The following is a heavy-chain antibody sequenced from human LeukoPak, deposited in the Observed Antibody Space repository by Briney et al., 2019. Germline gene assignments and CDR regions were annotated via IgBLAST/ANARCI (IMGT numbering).Heavy chain of an antibody. Sequence: GGSLRLSCAASGFTFSAYEMNWVRQAPGKGLEWVSAINVSGGGTYYADSVKGRFSISRDNSKNTLYLQMNSLRAEDTAVYYCSKGGVVHAFHIWGQGTMVTVSS. D-gene: IGHD2-15*01. V-gene: IGHV3-23*01. CDR1: GFTFSAYE. CDR2: INVSGGGT. J-gene: IGHJ3*02. CDR3: SKGGVVHAFHI.